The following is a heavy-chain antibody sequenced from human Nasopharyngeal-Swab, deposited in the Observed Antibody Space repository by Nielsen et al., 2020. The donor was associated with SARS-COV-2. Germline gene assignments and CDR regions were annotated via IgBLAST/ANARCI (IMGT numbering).Heavy chain of an antibody. CDR2: IKQDGSEK. J-gene: IGHJ6*02. V-gene: IGHV3-7*01. CDR3: ARDADSGSYAPVGMDV. D-gene: IGHD1-26*01. Sequence: VRQMPGKGLAWVANIKQDGSEKYYVDSVKGRFTISRDNAKNSLYLQMNSLRAEDTAVYYCARDADSGSYAPVGMDVWGQGTTVTVSS.